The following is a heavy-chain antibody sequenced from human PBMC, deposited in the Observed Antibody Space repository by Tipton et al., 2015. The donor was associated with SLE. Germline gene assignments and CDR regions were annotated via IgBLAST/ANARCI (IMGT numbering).Heavy chain of an antibody. D-gene: IGHD2-8*01. V-gene: IGHV4-59*12. CDR3: VRLASGRCTTNACFLHWYFDL. J-gene: IGHJ2*01. Sequence: TLSLTCVVSGDSIGNFYWSWIRKPPGKALEWLGDVYHSGSTNPNPSLKSRVTMSLDTSKSQVSLKMTSVTAADTAVYYCVRLASGRCTTNACFLHWYFDLWGRGTLVRVSS. CDR2: VYHSGST. CDR1: GDSIGNFY.